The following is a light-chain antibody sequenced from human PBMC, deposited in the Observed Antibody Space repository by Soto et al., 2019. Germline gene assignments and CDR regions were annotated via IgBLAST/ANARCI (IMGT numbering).Light chain of an antibody. CDR1: QSLLSTSNNKNF. CDR2: WAS. V-gene: IGKV4-1*01. Sequence: DIVMTQSPDSLAVSLGEMATINCKSSQSLLSTSNNKNFLVWYQHKPGQPPKLLFSWASTLESGFPDRFSGSGSETDFTLTISSLQAEDVAVYYCQQCFSAPLTFGGGTKVEIK. CDR3: QQCFSAPLT. J-gene: IGKJ4*01.